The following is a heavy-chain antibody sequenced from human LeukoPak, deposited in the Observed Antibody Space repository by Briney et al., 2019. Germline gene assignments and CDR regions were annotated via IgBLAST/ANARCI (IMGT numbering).Heavy chain of an antibody. V-gene: IGHV4-39*01. J-gene: IGHJ4*02. CDR1: GGSVSSSSYY. CDR2: IYYSGST. D-gene: IGHD1-14*01. Sequence: PSETLSLTCTVSGGSVSSSSYYWGWIRQPPGKGLEWIGSIYYSGSTYYNPSLKSRVTISVDTSKNQFSLKLSSVTAADTAVYYCAGEVLTPFDYWGQGTLVTVSS. CDR3: AGEVLTPFDY.